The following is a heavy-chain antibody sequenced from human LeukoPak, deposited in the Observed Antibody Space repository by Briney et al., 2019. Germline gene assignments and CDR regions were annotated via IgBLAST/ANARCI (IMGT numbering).Heavy chain of an antibody. CDR2: ISGSGGST. D-gene: IGHD5-18*01. CDR1: GFTFSSYA. Sequence: PGGSLRLSCAASGFTFSSYAMSWVRQAPGKGLEWVSAISGSGGSTYYADSVKGRFTISRDNSKNTLYLQMNSLRAEDTAVYYCAKDFGEGEMDTAMGPGRYYFDYWGQGTLVTVSS. V-gene: IGHV3-23*01. CDR3: AKDFGEGEMDTAMGPGRYYFDY. J-gene: IGHJ4*02.